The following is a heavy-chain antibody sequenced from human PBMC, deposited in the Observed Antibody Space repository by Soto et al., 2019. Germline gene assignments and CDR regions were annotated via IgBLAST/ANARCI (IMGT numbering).Heavy chain of an antibody. D-gene: IGHD3-3*01. CDR1: GFSFDDYA. CDR2: ISWNSGYI. V-gene: IGHV3-9*01. J-gene: IGHJ4*02. Sequence: GGSLRLSCAASGFSFDDYAMFWVRQPPGKGLEWVSGISWNSGYIGYADSVKGRFTISRDNAKNSLYLQMNSLSAEDTALYYCAKAGGRFLERDYFDYWGQGTLVTVSS. CDR3: AKAGGRFLERDYFDY.